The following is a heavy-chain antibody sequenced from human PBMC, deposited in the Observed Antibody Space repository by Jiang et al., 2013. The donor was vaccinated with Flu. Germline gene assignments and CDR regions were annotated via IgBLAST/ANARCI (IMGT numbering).Heavy chain of an antibody. V-gene: IGHV1-69-2*01. D-gene: IGHD1-1*01. CDR3: ATDRKVSDAEATGPFHYYYVAF. Sequence: TDYNMHWLQQAPGKGLVWMGLVDPEDGQAIYAEKFQGRVTITADTSTDTAYMELTSLRSEDTAVYYCATDRKVSDAEATGPFHYYYVAFWGKGTTVIVSS. J-gene: IGHJ6*03. CDR1: TDYN. CDR2: VDPEDGQA.